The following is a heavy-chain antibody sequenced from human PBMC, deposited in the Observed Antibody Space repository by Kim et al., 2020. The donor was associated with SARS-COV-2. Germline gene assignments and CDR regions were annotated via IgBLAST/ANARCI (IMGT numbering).Heavy chain of an antibody. CDR1: GGSISSSSYY. D-gene: IGHD3-16*01. J-gene: IGHJ6*02. CDR2: IYYSGST. Sequence: SETLSLTCTVSGGSISSSSYYWGWIRQPPGKGLEWIGSIYYSGSTYYNPSLKSRVTISVDTSKNQFSLKLSSVTAADTAVYYCGWTLGSHYYGMDVWGQGTTVTVSS. V-gene: IGHV4-39*01. CDR3: GWTLGSHYYGMDV.